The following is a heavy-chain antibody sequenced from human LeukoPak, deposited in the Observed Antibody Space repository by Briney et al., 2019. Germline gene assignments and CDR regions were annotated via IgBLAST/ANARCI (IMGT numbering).Heavy chain of an antibody. CDR2: IKQDGSGK. V-gene: IGHV3-7*01. D-gene: IGHD1-26*01. CDR3: ARDPDQIVGANFDH. J-gene: IGHJ4*02. CDR1: GFTLSTYW. Sequence: GGSLRLSCAASGFTLSTYWMNWVRQAPGKGLEWVANIKQDGSGKYYVDSVKGRFTISRDNAKNSLYLQMNSLTAEDTAVYYCARDPDQIVGANFDHWGQGTLVTVSS.